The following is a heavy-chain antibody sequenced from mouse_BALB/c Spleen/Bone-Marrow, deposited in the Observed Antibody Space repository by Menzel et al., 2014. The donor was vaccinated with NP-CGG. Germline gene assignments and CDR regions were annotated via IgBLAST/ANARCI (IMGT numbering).Heavy chain of an antibody. CDR3: TRSGTSWLRRSWYFDV. Sequence: QVQLQQSGAEPVKPGASVKLSCKASGYTFTSYYMYWVKQRPGQGLEWIGEINPSNGGTNFNEKFKSKATLTVDKSSSTAYMQLSSLTSEDSAVYYCTRSGTSWLRRSWYFDVWGAGTTVTVSS. V-gene: IGHV1S81*02. D-gene: IGHD2-2*01. CDR1: GYTFTSYY. J-gene: IGHJ1*01. CDR2: INPSNGGT.